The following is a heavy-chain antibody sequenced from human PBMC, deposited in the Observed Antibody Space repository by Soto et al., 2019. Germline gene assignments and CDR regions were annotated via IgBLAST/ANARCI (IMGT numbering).Heavy chain of an antibody. CDR2: IYYSGST. CDR3: ARDLNRLDYDGMDV. Sequence: TLSGTYAVSGGSISSGGYYWSWIRQHPGKGLEWIGYIYYSGSTYYNPSLKSRVTISLDTSKNQFSLKLGSVTAADTAAYYCARDLNRLDYDGMDVLCQGPTVT. J-gene: IGHJ6*02. V-gene: IGHV4-31*11. CDR1: GGSISSGGYY.